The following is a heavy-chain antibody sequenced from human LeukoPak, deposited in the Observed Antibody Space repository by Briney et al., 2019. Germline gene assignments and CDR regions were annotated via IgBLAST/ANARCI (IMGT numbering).Heavy chain of an antibody. Sequence: PGGSLRLSCAASGFTFTDAWMSWVRQAPGKGQEWVGRIKRKTDGGTTNYAAPVKGRFTISRDDSKNTLYLEMNSLKSDDTAIYSYSTYTFGRVDSWGQGTLVTVSS. CDR3: STYTFGRVDS. J-gene: IGHJ4*02. CDR2: IKRKTDGGTT. CDR1: GFTFTDAW. D-gene: IGHD3-16*01. V-gene: IGHV3-15*01.